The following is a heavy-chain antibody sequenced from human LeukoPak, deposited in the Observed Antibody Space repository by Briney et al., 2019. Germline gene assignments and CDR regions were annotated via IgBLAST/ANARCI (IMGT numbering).Heavy chain of an antibody. CDR2: ISSSSTTI. J-gene: IGHJ4*02. CDR1: GFTFSTYS. V-gene: IGHV3-48*04. D-gene: IGHD3-9*01. Sequence: GGSLRLSCADSGFTFSTYSMNWVRQAPGKGLEWVSYISSSSTTIHYADSVKGRFTISRDNAKNSLYLQMNSLRAEDTAVYYCAKSRDILTGYSTDYWGQGTLVTVSS. CDR3: AKSRDILTGYSTDY.